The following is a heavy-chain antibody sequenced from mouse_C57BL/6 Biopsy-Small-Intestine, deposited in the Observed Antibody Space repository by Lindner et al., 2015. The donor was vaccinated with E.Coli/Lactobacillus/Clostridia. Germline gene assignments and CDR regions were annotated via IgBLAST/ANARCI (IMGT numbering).Heavy chain of an antibody. CDR3: ARRGLGTYYFDY. CDR1: GYAFTNYL. D-gene: IGHD4-1*01. Sequence: VQLQESGAELVRPGTSVKVSCKASGYAFTNYLIEWVKQRPGQGLEWIGVINPGSGGTNYNEKFKGKATLTADKSSSTAYMQLSSLTSEDSAVYFCARRGLGTYYFDYWGQGTTLTVSS. J-gene: IGHJ2*01. CDR2: INPGSGGT. V-gene: IGHV1-54*01.